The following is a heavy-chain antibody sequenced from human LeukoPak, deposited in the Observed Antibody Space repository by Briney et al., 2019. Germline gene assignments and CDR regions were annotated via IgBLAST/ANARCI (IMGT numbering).Heavy chain of an antibody. V-gene: IGHV3-74*01. CDR1: GFTFSSYW. J-gene: IGHJ4*02. Sequence: PGGSLRLSCAASGFTFSSYWMHWVRQAPGKGLVWVSRINSDGSSTSYAGSVKGRFTISRDNAKNTLYLQMSSLRAEDTAVYYCARVSYYDFWSGYPTDYWGQGTLVTVSS. CDR2: INSDGSST. CDR3: ARVSYYDFWSGYPTDY. D-gene: IGHD3-3*01.